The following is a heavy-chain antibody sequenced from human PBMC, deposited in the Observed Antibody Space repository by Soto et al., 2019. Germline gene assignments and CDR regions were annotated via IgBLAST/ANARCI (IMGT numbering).Heavy chain of an antibody. CDR2: IYYSGST. CDR3: ARQQGDCGGDCYTTGNYYYYYGMDV. CDR1: GGSISSYY. Sequence: SETLSFTCTVSGGSISSYYWSWIRQPPGKGLEWIGYIYYSGSTNYNPSLKSRVTISVDTSKNQFSLKLSSVTAADTAVYYCARQQGDCGGDCYTTGNYYYYYGMDVWGQGTTVTVSS. D-gene: IGHD2-21*02. J-gene: IGHJ6*02. V-gene: IGHV4-59*01.